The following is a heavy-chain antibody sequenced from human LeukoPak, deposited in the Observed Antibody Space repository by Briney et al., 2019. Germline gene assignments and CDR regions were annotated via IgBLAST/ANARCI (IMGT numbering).Heavy chain of an antibody. V-gene: IGHV1-69*04. CDR1: GGTFSSYA. D-gene: IGHD2-15*01. CDR3: ASGGSGNNWFDP. Sequence: ASVKVSCRASGGTFSSYAISWVRQAPGQGLEWMGRIIPILGIANYAQKFQGRVTITADKSTSTAYMELSSLRSGDTAVYYCASGGSGNNWFDPWGQGTLVTVSS. CDR2: IIPILGIA. J-gene: IGHJ5*02.